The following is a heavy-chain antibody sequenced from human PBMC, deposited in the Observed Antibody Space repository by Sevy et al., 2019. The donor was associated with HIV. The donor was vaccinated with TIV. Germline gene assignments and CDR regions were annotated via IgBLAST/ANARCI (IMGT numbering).Heavy chain of an antibody. V-gene: IGHV3-30*18. CDR2: ISYDGSNK. D-gene: IGHD4-17*01. J-gene: IGHJ4*02. CDR3: AKSTVATCWRHLSCPIDY. CDR1: GFTFSSYG. Sequence: GGSLRLSCAASGFTFSSYGMHWVRQAPGKGLEWVAVISYDGSNKYYADSVKGRFTISRDNSKNTLYLQMNSLRAEDTAVYYCAKSTVATCWRHLSCPIDYWGQGTLVTVSS.